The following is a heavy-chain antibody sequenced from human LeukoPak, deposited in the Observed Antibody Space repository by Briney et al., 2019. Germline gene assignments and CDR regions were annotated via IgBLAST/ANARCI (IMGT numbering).Heavy chain of an antibody. CDR3: AKEYTPSSPLGELDS. CDR2: IRHDETNE. V-gene: IGHV3-30*02. CDR1: GFSFSSYA. D-gene: IGHD6-6*01. J-gene: IGHJ4*02. Sequence: GGSLRLSCAVSGFSFSSYAMHWVRQAPGKGLEWVELIRHDETNEYYADSVQGRFTISRGTSKNTLYLQMNSLRAEDTAVYYCAKEYTPSSPLGELDSWGQGTLVTVSS.